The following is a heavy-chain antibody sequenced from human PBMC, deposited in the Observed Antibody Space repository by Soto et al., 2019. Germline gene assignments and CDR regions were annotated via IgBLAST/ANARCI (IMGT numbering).Heavy chain of an antibody. J-gene: IGHJ5*02. CDR1: GFTVSSNY. Sequence: GGSLRLSCAASGFTVSSNYMSWVRQAPGKGLEWVSVIYSGGSTYYADSVKGRFTISRDNSKNTLYLQMNSLRAEDTAVYYCARGLVPAAISRRGGKNWFDPWGQGTLVTVSS. V-gene: IGHV3-66*01. CDR2: IYSGGST. D-gene: IGHD2-2*01. CDR3: ARGLVPAAISRRGGKNWFDP.